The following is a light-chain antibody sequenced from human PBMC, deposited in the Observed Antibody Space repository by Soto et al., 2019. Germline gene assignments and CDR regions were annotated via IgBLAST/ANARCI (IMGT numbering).Light chain of an antibody. V-gene: IGKV3-20*01. CDR3: QQYLSLPVT. CDR1: QSVSSN. Sequence: EIVLTQSPGTLSLSPGERATLSCRASQSVSSNLAWHQQKPGQAPRLLIYGASSRATDIPHRFSGSGSGTDFTLTISRLEPEDFALYYCQQYLSLPVTFGQGTRLEIK. J-gene: IGKJ5*01. CDR2: GAS.